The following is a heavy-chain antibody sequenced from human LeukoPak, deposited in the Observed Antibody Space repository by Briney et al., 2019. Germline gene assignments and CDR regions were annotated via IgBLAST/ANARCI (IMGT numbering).Heavy chain of an antibody. CDR2: ISYDGSNK. CDR3: ASERDSREWLRPAGVFDY. D-gene: IGHD5-12*01. V-gene: IGHV3-30*04. J-gene: IGHJ4*02. CDR1: GFTFSSYE. Sequence: GGSLRLSCAASGFTFSSYEMNWVRQAPGKGLEWVAVISYDGSNKYYADSVKGRFTISRDNSKNTLYLQMNSLRAEDTAVYYCASERDSREWLRPAGVFDYWGQGTLVTVSS.